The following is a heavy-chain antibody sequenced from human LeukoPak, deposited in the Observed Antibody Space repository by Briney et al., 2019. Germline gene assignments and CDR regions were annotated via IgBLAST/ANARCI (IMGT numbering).Heavy chain of an antibody. V-gene: IGHV4-30-2*01. CDR2: IYHSGST. Sequence: SQTLSLTCAVSGGSISSGGYSWSWIRQPPGKGLEWIGYIYHSGSTYYNPSLKSRVTISVDRSKNQFSLKLSFVTAADTAVYYCARVAMTGSFGMDVWGQGTTVTVSS. J-gene: IGHJ6*02. CDR1: GGSISSGGYS. CDR3: ARVAMTGSFGMDV. D-gene: IGHD3-9*01.